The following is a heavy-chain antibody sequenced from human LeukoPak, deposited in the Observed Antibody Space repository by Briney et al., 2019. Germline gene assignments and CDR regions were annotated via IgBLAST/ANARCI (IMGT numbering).Heavy chain of an antibody. Sequence: PGGSLRLSCAASGFSFSNYGMSWVRQAPGKGLEWVSVISGSGGSTDYADSVKGRFTISRDNSKNTLYLQMNSLRGEDTAVYYCAETTGSGSYYNTFDIWGQGTMVTVPS. D-gene: IGHD3-10*01. CDR2: ISGSGGST. J-gene: IGHJ3*02. CDR1: GFSFSNYG. V-gene: IGHV3-23*01. CDR3: AETTGSGSYYNTFDI.